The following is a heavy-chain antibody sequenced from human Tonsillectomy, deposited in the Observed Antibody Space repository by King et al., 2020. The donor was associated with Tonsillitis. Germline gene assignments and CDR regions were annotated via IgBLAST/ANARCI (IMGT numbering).Heavy chain of an antibody. CDR2: IYYSESP. J-gene: IGHJ3*02. CDR1: GGSISSYY. CDR3: AGLMTVVEGPAFDI. V-gene: IGHV4-59*01. D-gene: IGHD3-22*01. Sequence: QLQESGPGLVKASETLSLTCTVSGGSISSYYWSWIRQPPGKGLEWIGYIYYSESPNYNPSLKSRVTISVDTSKKQLSLRLNSVTAADTAVYYCAGLMTVVEGPAFDIWGQGTVVTVSS.